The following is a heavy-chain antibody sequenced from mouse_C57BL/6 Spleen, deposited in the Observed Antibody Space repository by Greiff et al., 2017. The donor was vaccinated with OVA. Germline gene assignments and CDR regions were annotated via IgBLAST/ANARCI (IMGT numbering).Heavy chain of an antibody. CDR2: IHPNRGST. Sequence: QVQLQQPGAELVKPGASVKLSCKASGYTFTSYWMHWVKQRPGQGLEWIGMIHPNRGSTNYNEKFKSKATLTVDKSSSTAYMQLSSLTSEDSAVYYCAREKTMVTVYFYYWGQGTTLTVSS. CDR3: AREKTMVTVYFYY. D-gene: IGHD2-2*01. V-gene: IGHV1-64*01. J-gene: IGHJ2*01. CDR1: GYTFTSYW.